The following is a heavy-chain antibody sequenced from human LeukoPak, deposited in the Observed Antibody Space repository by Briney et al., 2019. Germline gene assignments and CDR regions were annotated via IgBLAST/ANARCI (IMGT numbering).Heavy chain of an antibody. CDR3: ATPGYSSGWVLDY. CDR1: GGTFSSYA. V-gene: IGHV1-69*13. D-gene: IGHD6-19*01. CDR2: IIPIFGTA. Sequence: GASVKASCKASGGTFSSYAISWVRQAPGQGLEWMGGIIPIFGTANYAQKFQGRVTITADESTSTAYMELSSLRSEDTAVYYCATPGYSSGWVLDYWGQGTLVTVSS. J-gene: IGHJ4*02.